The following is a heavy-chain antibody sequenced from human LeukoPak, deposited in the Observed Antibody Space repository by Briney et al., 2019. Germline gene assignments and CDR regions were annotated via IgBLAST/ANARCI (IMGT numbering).Heavy chain of an antibody. CDR1: GGSISSSNYY. CDR3: ARDRPRLRGYSYGYYYYMDV. J-gene: IGHJ6*03. D-gene: IGHD5-18*01. V-gene: IGHV4-39*02. CDR2: IHYSGTT. Sequence: SETLSLTCTVSGGSISSSNYYWGWIRQPPGKGLEWIASIHYSGTTYYNPSLKSRVTISVDTSKNHFSLNLNSVTAADTAVYYCARDRPRLRGYSYGYYYYMDVWGKGTTVTVSS.